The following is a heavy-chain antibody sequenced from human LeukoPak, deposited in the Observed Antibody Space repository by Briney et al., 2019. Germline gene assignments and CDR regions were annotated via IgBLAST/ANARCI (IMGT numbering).Heavy chain of an antibody. V-gene: IGHV3-30-3*01. Sequence: PGRSLRLSCAASGFTFSSYAMHWVRQAPGKGLEWVAVISYDGSNKYYADSVKGRFTISRDNSKNTLYLQMNSQRAEDTAVYYCARDPAAAAHFDYWGQGTLVTVSS. D-gene: IGHD6-13*01. J-gene: IGHJ4*02. CDR2: ISYDGSNK. CDR1: GFTFSSYA. CDR3: ARDPAAAAHFDY.